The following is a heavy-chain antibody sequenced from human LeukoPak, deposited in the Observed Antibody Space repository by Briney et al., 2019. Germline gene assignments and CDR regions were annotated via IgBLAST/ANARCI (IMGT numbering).Heavy chain of an antibody. Sequence: PSETLSLTCAVYGGSFSGYYWSWIRQPPGKGLEWIGEINHSGSTNYNPSLKSRVTISVDTSKNQFSLKLSSVTAADTAVYYCARGIITAAGRDYWGQGTLVTVSS. D-gene: IGHD1-20*01. CDR2: INHSGST. CDR3: ARGIITAAGRDY. J-gene: IGHJ4*02. CDR1: GGSFSGYY. V-gene: IGHV4-34*01.